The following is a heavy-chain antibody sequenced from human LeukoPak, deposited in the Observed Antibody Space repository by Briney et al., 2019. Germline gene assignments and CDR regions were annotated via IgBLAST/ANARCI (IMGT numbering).Heavy chain of an antibody. Sequence: SETLSLTCAVYGGSFSGYYWSWIRQPPGKGLEWIGEINHSGSTNYNLSLKSRVTISVDTSKNQFSLKLSSVTAADTAVYYCARLCSSTSCIWGYYYGMDVWGQGTTVTVSS. D-gene: IGHD2-2*01. CDR3: ARLCSSTSCIWGYYYGMDV. J-gene: IGHJ6*02. CDR2: INHSGST. V-gene: IGHV4-34*01. CDR1: GGSFSGYY.